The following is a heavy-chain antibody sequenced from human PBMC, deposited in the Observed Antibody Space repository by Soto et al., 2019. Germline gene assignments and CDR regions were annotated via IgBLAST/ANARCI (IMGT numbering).Heavy chain of an antibody. CDR2: ISLYSDGT. V-gene: IGHV1-18*01. CDR3: ARVVPGAEAWFGP. Sequence: ASVKVSCKTSGYTFSNYGITWVRQAPGQPLEWLGWISLYSDGTNYAQKFQGRVSMTADTSTTTAYMELRSLRSDDTAVYYCARVVPGAEAWFGPWGQGTLVTVS. J-gene: IGHJ5*02. CDR1: GYTFSNYG. D-gene: IGHD2-2*01.